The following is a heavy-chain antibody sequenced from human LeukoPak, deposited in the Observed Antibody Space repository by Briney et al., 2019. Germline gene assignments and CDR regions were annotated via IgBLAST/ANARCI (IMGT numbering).Heavy chain of an antibody. Sequence: GASVKVSCKASGYTFTTYYMHWVRQAPGQGLEWMGIINPSGGSTSYAQKFQGRVTMTRDTSTSTVYMELSSLRSEDTAVYYCARERGSDYGGNSRAHTSFDYWGQGTLVTVSS. CDR2: INPSGGST. CDR3: ARERGSDYGGNSRAHTSFDY. V-gene: IGHV1-46*01. CDR1: GYTFTTYY. J-gene: IGHJ4*02. D-gene: IGHD4-23*01.